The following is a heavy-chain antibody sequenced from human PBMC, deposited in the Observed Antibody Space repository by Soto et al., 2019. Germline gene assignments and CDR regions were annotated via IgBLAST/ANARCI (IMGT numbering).Heavy chain of an antibody. CDR2: ISDGGST. CDR1: GGSIYTYS. Sequence: PSLTSNVSGGSIYTYSWSWLRQSPGKGLEWIGYISDGGSTNYNPSLQSRVTISVDTSKNQVSLKLSSVTAADTAVYYCAGYIFGRAASDIYLLSWGEGLLVTVSS. D-gene: IGHD3-9*01. V-gene: IGHV4-59*01. J-gene: IGHJ5*02. CDR3: AGYIFGRAASDIYLLS.